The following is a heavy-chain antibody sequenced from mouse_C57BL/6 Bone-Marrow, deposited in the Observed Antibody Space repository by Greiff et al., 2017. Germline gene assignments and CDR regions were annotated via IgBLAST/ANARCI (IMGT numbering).Heavy chain of an antibody. CDR2: IYPGSGNT. CDR1: GYTFTDYY. J-gene: IGHJ4*01. V-gene: IGHV1-76*01. CDR3: ARWGNYVMDY. Sequence: QVQLKQSGAELVRPGASVKLSCKASGYTFTDYYINWVKQRPGQGLEWIARIYPGSGNTYYNEKFKGKATLTAEKYSITAYMQLSSLTSEDSAVYFCARWGNYVMDYWGQGTSVTVSS.